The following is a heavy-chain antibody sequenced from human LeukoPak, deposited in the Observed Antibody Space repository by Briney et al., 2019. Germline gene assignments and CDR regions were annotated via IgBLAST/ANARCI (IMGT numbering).Heavy chain of an antibody. Sequence: SETLSLTCTVSGGSISSYYWSWIRQPAGKGLEWIGRIYTSGSTNYNPSLKSRVTISVDTSKNQFSLKLSSVTAADTAVYYCARLEMATTTVDYWGQGTMVTVSS. CDR3: ARLEMATTTVDY. J-gene: IGHJ4*02. CDR2: IYTSGST. D-gene: IGHD5-24*01. CDR1: GGSISSYY. V-gene: IGHV4-4*07.